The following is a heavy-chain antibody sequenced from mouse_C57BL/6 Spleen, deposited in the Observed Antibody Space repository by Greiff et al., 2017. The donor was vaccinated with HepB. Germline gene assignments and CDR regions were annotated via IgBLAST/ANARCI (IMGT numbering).Heavy chain of an antibody. J-gene: IGHJ2*01. Sequence: VQLQQPGTELVKPGASVKLSCKASGYTFTSYWMHWVKQRPGQGLEWIGNINPSNGGTNYNEKFKSKATLTVDKSSSTAYMQLSSLTSEDSAVYYWARSEGGFLYDGPWDYWGQGTTLTVSS. CDR2: INPSNGGT. CDR3: ARSEGGFLYDGPWDY. V-gene: IGHV1-53*01. D-gene: IGHD2-3*01. CDR1: GYTFTSYW.